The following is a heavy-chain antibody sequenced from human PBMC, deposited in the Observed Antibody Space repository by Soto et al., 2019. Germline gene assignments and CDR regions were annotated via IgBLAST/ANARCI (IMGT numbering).Heavy chain of an antibody. CDR2: IWYDGSNK. D-gene: IGHD3-3*01. CDR3: ARDPRFGVVISNYMEV. V-gene: IGHV3-33*01. CDR1: GFTFSSYG. Sequence: GGSLRLSCAASGFTFSSYGMHWVRQAPGKGLEWVAVIWYDGSNKYYADSVKGRFTISRDNSKNTLYLQMNSLRAEDTAVYYCARDPRFGVVISNYMEVWGKGTTVTVSS. J-gene: IGHJ6*03.